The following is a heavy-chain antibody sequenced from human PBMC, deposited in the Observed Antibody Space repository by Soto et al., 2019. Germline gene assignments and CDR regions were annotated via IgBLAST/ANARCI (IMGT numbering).Heavy chain of an antibody. J-gene: IGHJ5*02. CDR2: ISYSGST. Sequence: SETLSLTWTVSGGSIYSSPYYWGWIRQSPGRGLEWVASISYSGSTFYNPSLKSRVTIFVHTSKNEFSLKLSSVTAADTALYYCSRRAPEGFAPWGQGTLVTVSS. CDR1: GGSIYSSPYY. CDR3: SRRAPEGFAP. V-gene: IGHV4-39*01.